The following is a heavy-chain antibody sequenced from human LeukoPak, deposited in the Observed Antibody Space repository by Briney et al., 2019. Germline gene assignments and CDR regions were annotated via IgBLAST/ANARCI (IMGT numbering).Heavy chain of an antibody. Sequence: GGSLRLSCAASGFTLNTNYMNWVRQVPGKGLEWVSVIYAGGNTYYADSVKGRFTISRDNSKNTLYLQMNSLRAEDTAVYYCAKDGDTAMVTLHLDYWGQGTLVTVSS. CDR1: GFTLNTNY. D-gene: IGHD5-18*01. CDR2: IYAGGNT. CDR3: AKDGDTAMVTLHLDY. V-gene: IGHV3-53*01. J-gene: IGHJ4*02.